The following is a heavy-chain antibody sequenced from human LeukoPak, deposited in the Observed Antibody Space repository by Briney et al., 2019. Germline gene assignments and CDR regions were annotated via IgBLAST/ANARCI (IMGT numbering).Heavy chain of an antibody. J-gene: IGHJ4*02. D-gene: IGHD3-9*01. CDR2: ISYDGSNK. Sequence: GGSLRLSCAASGFTFSSYGMHWVRQAPGKGLEWVAVISYDGSNKYYADSVKGRFTISRDNSENTLYLQMNSLRAEDTAVYYCAKGRTLRYFDWSPFDYWGQGTLVTVSS. CDR1: GFTFSSYG. CDR3: AKGRTLRYFDWSPFDY. V-gene: IGHV3-30*18.